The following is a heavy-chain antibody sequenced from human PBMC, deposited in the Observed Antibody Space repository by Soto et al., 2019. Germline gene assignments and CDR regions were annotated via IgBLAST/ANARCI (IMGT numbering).Heavy chain of an antibody. D-gene: IGHD2-2*01. CDR3: AATRTYYYYYMDV. J-gene: IGHJ6*03. V-gene: IGHV3-23*01. CDR1: GFGFTFSTSA. Sequence: GGSLRLSCAASGFGFTFSTSAMSWVRQAPGKGLEWVSTFRESGGTTHYANSVKGRFTISRDTSKNMLYLQMNSLRSEDAAVYYCAATRTYYYYYMDVWGKGTTVTVSS. CDR2: FRESGGTT.